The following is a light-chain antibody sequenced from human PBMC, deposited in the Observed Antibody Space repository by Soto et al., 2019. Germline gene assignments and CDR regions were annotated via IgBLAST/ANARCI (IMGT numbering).Light chain of an antibody. CDR1: SSDVGGYKY. CDR3: TSYTSSATGV. J-gene: IGLJ2*01. Sequence: QSALTQPASVSGSPGQSITISCTGTSSDVGGYKYVSWYQQHPGKTPKLLIYEVSNRPSGVSSRFSGSKSGNTASLTISGLQAEDEADYYYTSYTSSATGVFGGGTKLTVL. CDR2: EVS. V-gene: IGLV2-14*01.